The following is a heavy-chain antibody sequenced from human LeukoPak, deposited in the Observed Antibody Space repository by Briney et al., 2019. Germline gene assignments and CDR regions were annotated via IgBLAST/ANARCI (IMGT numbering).Heavy chain of an antibody. V-gene: IGHV3-23*01. CDR1: GFTVSSYA. CDR3: AVTMVRGWANNWFDP. CDR2: ISGSGGST. Sequence: GGSLRLSCAASGFTVSSYAMSLVRQAPGKGLEWVSAISGSGGSTYYADSVKGRFTISRDNSKNTLYLQMNSLRAEDTAVYYCAVTMVRGWANNWFDPWGQGTLVTVSS. D-gene: IGHD3-10*01. J-gene: IGHJ5*02.